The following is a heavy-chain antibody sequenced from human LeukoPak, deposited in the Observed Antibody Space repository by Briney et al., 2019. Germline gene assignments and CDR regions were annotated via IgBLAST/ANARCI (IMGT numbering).Heavy chain of an antibody. CDR1: GYTFTSYG. D-gene: IGHD6-19*01. CDR2: ISPYNSNT. J-gene: IGHJ4*02. CDR3: ARDLQRGYSSGRYSWGTGSSNDF. Sequence: ASVKVSCKASGYTFTSYGISWVRQAPGQGLEWMGWISPYNSNTYYAQNLQGRVTMTTDTSTSTTYLELRSLRSDDTAVYYCARDLQRGYSSGRYSWGTGSSNDFWGQGTLVTVSS. V-gene: IGHV1-18*01.